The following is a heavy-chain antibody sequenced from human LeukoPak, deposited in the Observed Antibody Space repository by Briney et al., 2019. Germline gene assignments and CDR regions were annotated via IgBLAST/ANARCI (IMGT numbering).Heavy chain of an antibody. Sequence: SETLSLTCAVYGGSFSGYYWSWIRQPPGKGLEWIGYIYYSGSTNYNPSLKSRVTISVDTSKNQFSLKLSSVTAADTAVYYCARAVYGYKIRTIFDYWGQGTLVTVSS. V-gene: IGHV4-59*01. D-gene: IGHD5-24*01. CDR2: IYYSGST. CDR1: GGSFSGYY. J-gene: IGHJ4*02. CDR3: ARAVYGYKIRTIFDY.